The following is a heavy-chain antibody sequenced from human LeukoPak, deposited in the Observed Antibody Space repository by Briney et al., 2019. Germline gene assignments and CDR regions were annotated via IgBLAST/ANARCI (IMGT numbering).Heavy chain of an antibody. V-gene: IGHV3-53*01. CDR2: FYSGGTT. CDR3: ARTSAVMKPFDS. J-gene: IGHJ4*02. CDR1: GFTVSSNY. Sequence: PGGSLRLSCAASGFTVSSNYMSWVRQAPGEGLELVSVFYSGGTTYYADSVKGRFTISRDSSKNTLYLQMNNLRAEDTAMYFCARTSAVMKPFDSWGQGTLVTVSS. D-gene: IGHD2-21*01.